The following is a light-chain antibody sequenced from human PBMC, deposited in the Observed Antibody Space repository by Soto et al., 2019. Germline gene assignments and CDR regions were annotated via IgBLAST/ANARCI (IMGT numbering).Light chain of an antibody. CDR1: QSVSND. CDR3: MQAQQIPRT. V-gene: IGKV2-28*01. Sequence: EIVLTQSPGILSLSPGERATLSCRASQSVSNDLDWYLQRPGQSPQLLIYLGSKRASGVSDRFSGSGSGTRFALRISRVEAEDVGFYYCMQAQQIPRTFGQGTKVDIK. CDR2: LGS. J-gene: IGKJ1*01.